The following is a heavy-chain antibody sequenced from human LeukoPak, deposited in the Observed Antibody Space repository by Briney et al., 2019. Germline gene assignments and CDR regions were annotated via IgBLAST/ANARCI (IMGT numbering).Heavy chain of an antibody. Sequence: SETLSLTCTVSGGSTSSGGYYWSWIRQHPGKGLEWIGYIYYSGSTYYNPSLKSRVTISVDTSKNQFSLKLSSVTAADTAVYYCARRYYDSSGYLYFDYWGQGTLVTVSS. CDR3: ARRYYDSSGYLYFDY. CDR2: IYYSGST. D-gene: IGHD3-22*01. J-gene: IGHJ4*02. CDR1: GGSTSSGGYY. V-gene: IGHV4-31*03.